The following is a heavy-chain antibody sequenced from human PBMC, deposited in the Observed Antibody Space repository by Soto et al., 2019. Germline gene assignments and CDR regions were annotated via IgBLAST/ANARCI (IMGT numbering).Heavy chain of an antibody. V-gene: IGHV3-23*01. CDR2: VSGDGTTT. CDR3: ARYVRRSLDV. Sequence: EVQLLESGGTVVQPGGSLRLSCAVSGFTFGIHVMAWVRQAPGKGLEWVSAVSGDGTTTTYAASVQGGFTVSRDNSKNTLYLQMNRLRVDDTALYYCARYVRRSLDVWGKGTTVTVS. J-gene: IGHJ6*03. CDR1: GFTFGIHV. D-gene: IGHD3-16*01.